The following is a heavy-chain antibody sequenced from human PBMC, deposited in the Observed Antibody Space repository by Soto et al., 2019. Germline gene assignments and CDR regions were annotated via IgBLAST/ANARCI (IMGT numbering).Heavy chain of an antibody. Sequence: SVKVSCKASGGTFSSYAISWVRQAPGQGLEWMGGIIPIFGTANYAQKFQGRVTITADESTSTAYMELSSLRSEDTAVYYCARGPVVVPAAIYNWFDPWGQGTLVTVSS. J-gene: IGHJ5*02. V-gene: IGHV1-69*13. CDR2: IIPIFGTA. D-gene: IGHD2-2*02. CDR3: ARGPVVVPAAIYNWFDP. CDR1: GGTFSSYA.